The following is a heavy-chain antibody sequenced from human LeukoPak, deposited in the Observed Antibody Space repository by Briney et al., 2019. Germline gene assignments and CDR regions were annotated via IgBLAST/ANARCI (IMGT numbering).Heavy chain of an antibody. CDR2: ISAYNGNT. V-gene: IGHV1-18*01. J-gene: IGHJ6*03. D-gene: IGHD3-22*01. CDR1: GYTFTSYG. Sequence: ASVKVSCKASGYTFTSYGISWVRQAPGQGLEWMGWISAYNGNTNYAQKLQGRVTMTTDTSTSTAYMELRSLRSDDTAVYYCARVDSQDTNYYMDVWGKGTTVTISS. CDR3: ARVDSQDTNYYMDV.